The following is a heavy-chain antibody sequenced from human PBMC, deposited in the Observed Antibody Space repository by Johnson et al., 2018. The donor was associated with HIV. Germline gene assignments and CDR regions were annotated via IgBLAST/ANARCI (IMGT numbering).Heavy chain of an antibody. CDR1: GFTFSSYG. D-gene: IGHD1-26*01. CDR3: ARDAQEWELWGDGAFDI. J-gene: IGHJ3*02. Sequence: VQLVESGGGVVQPGRSLRLSCAASGFTFSSYGMHWVRQAPGKGLEWVSYISTITNTVFYAGSVKGRFTISRDNAKNSLYLQMNSLRAEDTAVYYCARDAQEWELWGDGAFDIWGQGTMVTVSS. CDR2: ISTITNTV. V-gene: IGHV3-48*04.